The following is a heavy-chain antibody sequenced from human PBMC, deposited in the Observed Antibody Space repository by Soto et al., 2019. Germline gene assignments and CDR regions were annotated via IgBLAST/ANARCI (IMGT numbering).Heavy chain of an antibody. CDR1: GDSISDTRYY. D-gene: IGHD4-17*01. CDR3: PRQVYGEYLGGNWFDP. J-gene: IGHJ5*02. V-gene: IGHV4-39*01. Sequence: SETLSLTCSVLGDSISDTRYYWGWIRQSPEKGLEWIGSISHDGHAYYNPSLKSRVTLFADTSRNQFSLKMKSVAVADTALYFCPRQVYGEYLGGNWFDPWGQGALVTVSS. CDR2: ISHDGHA.